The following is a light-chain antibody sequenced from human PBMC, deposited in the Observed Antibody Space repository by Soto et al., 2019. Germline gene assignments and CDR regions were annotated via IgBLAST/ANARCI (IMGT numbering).Light chain of an antibody. Sequence: VLTQSPGTLSLSPGERATLSCRASQSISGSSLAWYQQKLGQAPRRLIYGASTTATGIPDTFSGSGSGTDFTLTISRLEPEDLPVYYCQQYCTTPLWTFGPGTKVEIK. J-gene: IGKJ1*01. V-gene: IGKV3-20*01. CDR2: GAS. CDR1: QSISGSS. CDR3: QQYCTTPLWT.